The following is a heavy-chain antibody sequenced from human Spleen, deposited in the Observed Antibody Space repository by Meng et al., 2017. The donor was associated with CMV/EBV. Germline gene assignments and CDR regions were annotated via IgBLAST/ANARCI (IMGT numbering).Heavy chain of an antibody. CDR2: NYSGGSST. J-gene: IGHJ4*02. Sequence: RQAPVQGLEWVSVNYSGGSSTYYSDSVDDRFTISMDNSMTTLYLQLNSLRAEDTAIYYCAKEARHPRASSDGPDSYTPYYFDSWGQGSLVTVSS. D-gene: IGHD2-2*02. V-gene: IGHV3-23*03. CDR3: AKEARHPRASSDGPDSYTPYYFDS.